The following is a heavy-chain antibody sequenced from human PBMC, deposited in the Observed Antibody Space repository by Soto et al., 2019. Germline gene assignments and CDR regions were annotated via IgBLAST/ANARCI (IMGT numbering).Heavy chain of an antibody. J-gene: IGHJ4*02. CDR2: IIPISGTT. CDR3: ARGPDRSGFYLFDY. V-gene: IGHV1-69*13. D-gene: IGHD3-22*01. Sequence: GASVKVSCKASGGTFSNYAISWVRQAPGQGPEWMGGIIPISGTTNYAQKFQGRVTITADESMTTAYMELSSLRYEDTAVYYCARGPDRSGFYLFDYWGQGILVTVSS. CDR1: GGTFSNYA.